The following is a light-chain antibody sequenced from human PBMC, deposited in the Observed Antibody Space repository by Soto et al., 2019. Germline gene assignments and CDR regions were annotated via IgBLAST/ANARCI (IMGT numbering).Light chain of an antibody. V-gene: IGLV1-47*01. J-gene: IGLJ3*02. CDR2: RNN. CDR3: VAWDDSLSGWV. Sequence: QSVLTQPPSASGTPGQRVTISCSGSSSNIGSNFVYWYQQFPGTAPKLLIYRNNQRPSGVPDRFSGSKSGTSASLAISGIPSEDEADYYCVAWDDSLSGWVFGGGTKLTVL. CDR1: SSNIGSNF.